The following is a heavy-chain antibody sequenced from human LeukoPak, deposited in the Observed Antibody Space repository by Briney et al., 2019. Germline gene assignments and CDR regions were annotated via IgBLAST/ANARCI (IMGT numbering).Heavy chain of an antibody. CDR2: INHSGST. CDR1: GGSFSGYY. Sequence: SETLSLTCAVYGGSFSGYYWSWIRQPPGKGLEWIGEINHSGSTNYNPSLKSRVTISVDTSKNQFSLQLSSVTAADTAVYYCARGHYDFWSGYARYYYYYYMDVWGKGTTVTVSS. J-gene: IGHJ6*03. V-gene: IGHV4-34*01. D-gene: IGHD3-3*01. CDR3: ARGHYDFWSGYARYYYYYYMDV.